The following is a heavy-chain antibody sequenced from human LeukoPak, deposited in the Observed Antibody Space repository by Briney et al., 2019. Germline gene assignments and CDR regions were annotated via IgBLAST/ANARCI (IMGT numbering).Heavy chain of an antibody. Sequence: PSETLSLTCTVPGGSISNSYYYWGWIRQPPGKGLEWIGSIYHSGSTYYNPSLKSRVTISLDTSKNQFSLKLSSVTAADTAVYYCARGIVTGTTNWFDPWGQGTLVTVSS. V-gene: IGHV4-39*07. CDR2: IYHSGST. CDR3: ARGIVTGTTNWFDP. CDR1: GGSISNSYYY. D-gene: IGHD1-20*01. J-gene: IGHJ5*02.